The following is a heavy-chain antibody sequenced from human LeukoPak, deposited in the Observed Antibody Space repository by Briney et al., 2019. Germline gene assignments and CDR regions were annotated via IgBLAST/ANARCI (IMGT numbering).Heavy chain of an antibody. J-gene: IGHJ4*02. CDR1: RYTLTSYD. CDR3: ARPKRSREGYNLWY. D-gene: IGHD5-24*01. CDR2: MNPNSGKT. Sequence: AAVKVSCKASRYTLTSYDINWVRQATGQGLEGMGWMNPNSGKTRYAQKFQGRGTMTRNTSLSTAYMALSSLRPEDTALVFRARPKRSREGYNLWYWGQGTLVAVAS. V-gene: IGHV1-8*01.